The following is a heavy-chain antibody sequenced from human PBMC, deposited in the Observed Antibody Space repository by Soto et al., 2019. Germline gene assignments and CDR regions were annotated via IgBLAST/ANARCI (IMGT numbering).Heavy chain of an antibody. CDR2: INHSGST. CDR1: GGSFSGYY. D-gene: IGHD4-17*01. V-gene: IGHV4-34*01. CDR3: ARVYGDYLDY. Sequence: TSETLSLTCAVYGGSFSGYYWSWIRQPPGKGLEWIGEINHSGSTNYNPSLKSRVTISVDTSKNQLSLKLSSVTAADTAVYYCARVYGDYLDYWGQGTLVTVSS. J-gene: IGHJ4*02.